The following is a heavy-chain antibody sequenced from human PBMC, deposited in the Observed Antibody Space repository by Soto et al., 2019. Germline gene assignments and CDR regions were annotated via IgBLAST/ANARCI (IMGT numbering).Heavy chain of an antibody. V-gene: IGHV3-66*01. Sequence: EVQLVESGGGLVQPGGSLKLSCAASGFTVSSNDMSWVRQAPGKGLEWVSVVYSGGTTYYADFVKGRFAISRDNSKNTLYLQMNRLRAEDTGVYYCASRLTTVTPLFYMDVWGKGTTVTVSS. CDR2: VYSGGTT. J-gene: IGHJ6*03. CDR3: ASRLTTVTPLFYMDV. CDR1: GFTVSSND. D-gene: IGHD4-17*01.